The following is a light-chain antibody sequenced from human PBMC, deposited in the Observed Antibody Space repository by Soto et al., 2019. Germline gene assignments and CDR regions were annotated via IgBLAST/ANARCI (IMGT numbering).Light chain of an antibody. V-gene: IGKV1-9*01. J-gene: IGKJ5*01. Sequence: DIQLTQSPSFLSASVGDRVTLTCRASQGIASYLAWYQQKPGKAPNLLIYAASTLQSGVPSRFSGSGSGTEFTLTISSLQPEDFATYYCQQVNNYPITFGQGTRLEIK. CDR3: QQVNNYPIT. CDR1: QGIASY. CDR2: AAS.